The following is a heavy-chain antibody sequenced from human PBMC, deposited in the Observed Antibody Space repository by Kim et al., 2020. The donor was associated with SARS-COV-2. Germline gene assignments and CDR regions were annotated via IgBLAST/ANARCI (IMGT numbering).Heavy chain of an antibody. CDR2: IYSGGSST. CDR3: AKGSWLLYPEMYYFDY. V-gene: IGHV3-23*03. J-gene: IGHJ4*02. CDR1: GFTFSSYA. D-gene: IGHD3-3*01. Sequence: GGSLRLSCAASGFTFSSYAMSWVRQAPGKGLEWVSVIYSGGSSTYYADSVKGRFTISRDNSKNTLYLQMNSLRAEDTAVYYCAKGSWLLYPEMYYFDYWGQGTLVTVSS.